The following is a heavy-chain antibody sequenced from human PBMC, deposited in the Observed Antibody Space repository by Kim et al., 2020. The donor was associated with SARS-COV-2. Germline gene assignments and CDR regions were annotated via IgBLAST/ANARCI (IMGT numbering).Heavy chain of an antibody. CDR2: INSDGSTI. CDR3: SRRAYSSGWWYFDY. V-gene: IGHV3-74*01. D-gene: IGHD6-19*01. CDR1: GFTFSSYW. Sequence: GGSLRLSCAASGFTFSSYWMHWVRQAPGKGLVWVSRINSDGSTISYADSVKGRFTISRGNAKNTLYLQMNSLRAEDTAVYYCSRRAYSSGWWYFDYWGQGTLVTVSS. J-gene: IGHJ4*02.